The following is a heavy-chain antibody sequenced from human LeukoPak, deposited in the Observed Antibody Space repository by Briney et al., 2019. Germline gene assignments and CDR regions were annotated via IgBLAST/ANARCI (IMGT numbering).Heavy chain of an antibody. V-gene: IGHV3-15*01. CDR2: IKGKADGGTT. J-gene: IGHJ4*02. CDR3: TRQRNYYDGSGHYDFDY. Sequence: GGSLRLSCAASGFTFSNAWMTWVRQAPGKGLEWVGRIKGKADGGTTDFAAPVKGRSTISRDDSKTTLYLQMNSLKTDDTAVYYCTRQRNYYDGSGHYDFDYWGQGTLVTVSS. CDR1: GFTFSNAW. D-gene: IGHD3-22*01.